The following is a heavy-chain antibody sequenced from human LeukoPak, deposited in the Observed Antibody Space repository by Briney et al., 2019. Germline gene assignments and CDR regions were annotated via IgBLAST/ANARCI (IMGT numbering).Heavy chain of an antibody. CDR3: AIDGDWGNY. J-gene: IGHJ4*02. CDR1: GFTFSSYA. Sequence: PGGSLRLFSAASGFTFSSYAMSWVRQAPGKGLEWVSGISGSGGSTYYGDSVKGRFTISRDNSKNTLYLQMNSLRAEDTAVYYCAIDGDWGNYWGQGTLVTVSS. V-gene: IGHV3-23*01. D-gene: IGHD4-17*01. CDR2: ISGSGGST.